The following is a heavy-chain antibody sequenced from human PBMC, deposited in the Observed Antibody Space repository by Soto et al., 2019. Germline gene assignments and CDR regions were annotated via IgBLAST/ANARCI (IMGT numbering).Heavy chain of an antibody. V-gene: IGHV3-11*01. Sequence: GGSLRLSCAASGFTFSDYYMSWIRQAPGKGLEWVSYISSSGSTIYYADSVKGRFTISRDNAKNSLYLQMNSLRAEDTAVYYCARDRLLLGIAAAGTRDRLDPRGQRTLVTVSS. J-gene: IGHJ5*02. CDR3: ARDRLLLGIAAAGTRDRLDP. CDR1: GFTFSDYY. CDR2: ISSSGSTI. D-gene: IGHD6-13*01.